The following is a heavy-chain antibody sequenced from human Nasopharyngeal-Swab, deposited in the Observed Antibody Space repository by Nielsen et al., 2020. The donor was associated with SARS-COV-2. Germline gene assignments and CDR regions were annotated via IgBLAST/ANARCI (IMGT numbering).Heavy chain of an antibody. CDR3: ARPQSGSYYGHFDY. CDR1: GFTFSSYA. D-gene: IGHD1-26*01. CDR2: ISYDGSNK. J-gene: IGHJ4*02. Sequence: GESLKIFCAASGFTFSSYAMHWVRQAPGKGLEWVAVISYDGSNKYYADSVKGRFTISRDNSKNTLYLQMNSLRAEDTAVYYCARPQSGSYYGHFDYWGQGTLVTVSS. V-gene: IGHV3-30-3*01.